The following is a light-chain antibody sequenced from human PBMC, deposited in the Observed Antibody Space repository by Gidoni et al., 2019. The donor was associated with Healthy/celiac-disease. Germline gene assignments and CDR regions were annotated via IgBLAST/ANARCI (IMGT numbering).Light chain of an antibody. V-gene: IGKV1-33*01. CDR1: QDINNS. CDR3: QQYDNLPYT. Sequence: DIHMTQSPYSLSASVGDRVHITCQASQDINNSLTWYQQKPGKAPKLLIYDASNLEKGVTSRFSGSGSGTDFTFTISSLQPEDIATYYCQQYDNLPYTFGQGTKLEIK. CDR2: DAS. J-gene: IGKJ2*01.